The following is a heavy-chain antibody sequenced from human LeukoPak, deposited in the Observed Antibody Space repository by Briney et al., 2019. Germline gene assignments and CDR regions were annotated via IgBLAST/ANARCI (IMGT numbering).Heavy chain of an antibody. CDR3: AKMHGDYVHFDY. Sequence: GGSLRLSCAASGFTFSSYAMSWVRQAPGKGLEWVSAISGSGGSTYYADSVKGRFTISRDNSKNTLYPQMNSLRAEDTAVYYCAKMHGDYVHFDYWGQGTLVTVSS. J-gene: IGHJ4*02. CDR2: ISGSGGST. D-gene: IGHD4-17*01. CDR1: GFTFSSYA. V-gene: IGHV3-23*01.